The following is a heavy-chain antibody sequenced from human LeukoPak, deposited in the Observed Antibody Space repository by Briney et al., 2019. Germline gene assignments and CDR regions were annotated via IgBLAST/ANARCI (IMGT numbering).Heavy chain of an antibody. Sequence: GGSLRLSCAASGFTFISYGMHWVRQAPGKGLEWVAVISYDGSNKYYADSVKGRFTISRDNSKNTLYLQMNSLRAEDTAVYYCAKDLLYYDSSGGAFDYWGQGTLVTVSS. CDR2: ISYDGSNK. J-gene: IGHJ4*02. CDR3: AKDLLYYDSSGGAFDY. V-gene: IGHV3-30*18. CDR1: GFTFISYG. D-gene: IGHD3-22*01.